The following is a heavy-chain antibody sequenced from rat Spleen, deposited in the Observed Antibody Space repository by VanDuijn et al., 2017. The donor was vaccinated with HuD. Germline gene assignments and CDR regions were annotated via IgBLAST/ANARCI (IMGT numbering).Heavy chain of an antibody. CDR3: GRRDYGGYGDY. V-gene: IGHV5-7*01. CDR2: INYEGSKT. CDR1: GFTFSDYN. D-gene: IGHD1-11*01. J-gene: IGHJ2*01. Sequence: EVQLVESGGGLVQPGRSLKFSCAASGFTFSDYNMAWVRQAPKKGLEWVATINYEGSKTYHRDSVKGRFTISRDNAKSTLFLQMDSLRSEDTATYYCGRRDYGGYGDYWGQGVMVTVSS.